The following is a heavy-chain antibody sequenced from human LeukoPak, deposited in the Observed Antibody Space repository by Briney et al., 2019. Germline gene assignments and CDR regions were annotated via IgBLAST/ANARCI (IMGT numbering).Heavy chain of an antibody. CDR3: ARDFWGAYRVDFFDY. V-gene: IGHV3-48*03. J-gene: IGHJ4*02. Sequence: PGGSLRLSCAASGLTFSSYEMNWVRQAPGKGLEWVSYISSSGSTIYYADSVKGRFTISRDNAKNSLYLQMNSLRAEDTAVYYCARDFWGAYRVDFFDYWGQGTLVTVSS. D-gene: IGHD3-3*01. CDR1: GLTFSSYE. CDR2: ISSSGSTI.